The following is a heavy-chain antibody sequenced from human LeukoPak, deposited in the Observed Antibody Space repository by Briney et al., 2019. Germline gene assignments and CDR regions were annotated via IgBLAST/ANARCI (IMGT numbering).Heavy chain of an antibody. CDR3: ARVQYQLLSVYYYYYMDV. CDR2: IYSGGRT. J-gene: IGHJ6*03. V-gene: IGHV3-53*01. CDR1: GFTVSSNY. D-gene: IGHD2-2*01. Sequence: GGSLRLSCAASGFTVSSNYMTWVRQAPGKGLEWVSLIYSGGRTSYADSVKGRFTISRDNSKNTLYLQMNSLRAEDTAVYYCARVQYQLLSVYYYYYMDVWGKGTTVTVSS.